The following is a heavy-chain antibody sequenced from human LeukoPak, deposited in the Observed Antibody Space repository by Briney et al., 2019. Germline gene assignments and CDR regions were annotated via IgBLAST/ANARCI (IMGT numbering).Heavy chain of an antibody. V-gene: IGHV3-33*01. CDR2: IWYDGSNK. CDR3: ARGLLDSSGYFAG. D-gene: IGHD3-22*01. Sequence: GGALRLSSAPSGFTFRNYSMHSGPQAPGKGREWVAVIWYDGSNKYYGDSMTSRFTISRDNSKSTMYLQMNSVTAEDTAVYYCARGLLDSSGYFAGCGQGTLVTVSS. J-gene: IGHJ4*02. CDR1: GFTFRNYS.